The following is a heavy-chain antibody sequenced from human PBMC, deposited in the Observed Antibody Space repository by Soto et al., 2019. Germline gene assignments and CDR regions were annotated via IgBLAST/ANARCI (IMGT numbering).Heavy chain of an antibody. CDR3: ASHVTMSGTRGFDY. CDR1: GGSISGVNW. J-gene: IGHJ4*02. D-gene: IGHD6-13*01. CDR2: IYHSGYTRT. Sequence: QVHLQGSGLGLVKPSGTLSLNCAVSGGSISGVNWWSWVRQPPGEGLEWIGEIYHSGYTRTNYTPCLKRRVTISLDESENRLSLVLTSVTDADTAVYFCASHVTMSGTRGFDYWGQGTLVTASS. V-gene: IGHV4-4*02.